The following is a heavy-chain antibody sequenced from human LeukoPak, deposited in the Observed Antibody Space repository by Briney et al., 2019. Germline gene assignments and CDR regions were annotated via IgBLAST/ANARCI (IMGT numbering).Heavy chain of an antibody. CDR3: ARESETSGWYDY. J-gene: IGHJ4*02. Sequence: GESLRLSCAAPGFIFDNYAIHWVRQAPGKGLEWVSLISGDGGSTLYADSVRGRFTISRDNTRKSLSLQMSSLRSEDTALYYCARESETSGWYDYWGQGTLVTVSS. V-gene: IGHV3-43*02. CDR2: ISGDGGST. D-gene: IGHD6-19*01. CDR1: GFIFDNYA.